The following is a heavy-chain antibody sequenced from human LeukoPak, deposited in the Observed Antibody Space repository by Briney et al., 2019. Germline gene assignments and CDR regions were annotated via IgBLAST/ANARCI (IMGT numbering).Heavy chain of an antibody. Sequence: PGGSLRLSCAASGFTFSSYAMHWVRKAPGKGLEWVAVISYDGSNKYYADSVKGRFTISRDNSKNTLYLQMNSLRAEDTAVYYCARVWFAAADIWGQGTMVTVSS. CDR2: ISYDGSNK. CDR3: ARVWFAAADI. D-gene: IGHD6-13*01. J-gene: IGHJ3*02. V-gene: IGHV3-30*04. CDR1: GFTFSSYA.